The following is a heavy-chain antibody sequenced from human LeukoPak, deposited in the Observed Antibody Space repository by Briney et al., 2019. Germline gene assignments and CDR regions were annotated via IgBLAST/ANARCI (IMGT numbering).Heavy chain of an antibody. Sequence: ASVKVSCKASGYTFTSYDINWVRQATGQGLEWMGWMNPNSGNIGYSQKFQGRVTITWNTSISTAYVELSSLRSEDTAVYYCARDYGANIAFDIWGQGTMVTVSS. CDR2: MNPNSGNI. D-gene: IGHD3-16*01. V-gene: IGHV1-8*01. CDR3: ARDYGANIAFDI. CDR1: GYTFTSYD. J-gene: IGHJ3*02.